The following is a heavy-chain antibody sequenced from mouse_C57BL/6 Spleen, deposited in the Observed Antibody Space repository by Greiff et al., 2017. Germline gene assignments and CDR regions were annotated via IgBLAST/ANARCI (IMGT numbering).Heavy chain of an antibody. CDR3: AREGHYYGSSYWYFDV. CDR1: GFTFSDYY. J-gene: IGHJ1*03. V-gene: IGHV5-16*01. Sequence: EVMLVESEGGLVQPGSSMKLSCTASGFTFSDYYMAWVRQVPEKGLEWVANINYDGSSTSYLDSLKSRFIISRDNAKNILYLQMSSLKSEDTATYYCAREGHYYGSSYWYFDVWGTGTTVTVSS. CDR2: INYDGSST. D-gene: IGHD1-1*01.